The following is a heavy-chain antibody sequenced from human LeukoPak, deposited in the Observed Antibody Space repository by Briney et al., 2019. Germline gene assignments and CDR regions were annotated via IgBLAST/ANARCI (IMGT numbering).Heavy chain of an antibody. J-gene: IGHJ3*02. CDR3: AKEGGSADLLIGGDYDPRGAFDI. CDR1: GFTFSSYG. V-gene: IGHV3-30*18. D-gene: IGHD4-17*01. CDR2: ISYDGSNK. Sequence: PGGSLRLSCAASGFTFSSYGMHWVRQAPGKGLEWVAVISYDGSNKYYADSVKGRFTISRDNSKNTLYLQMNSLRAEDTAVYYCAKEGGSADLLIGGDYDPRGAFDIWGQGTMVTVSS.